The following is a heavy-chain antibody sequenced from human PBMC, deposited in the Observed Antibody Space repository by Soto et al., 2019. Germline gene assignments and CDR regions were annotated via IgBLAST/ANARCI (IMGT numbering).Heavy chain of an antibody. CDR2: IYYSGST. CDR3: ARDNWANTHFAGNWFDP. CDR1: GGSISSYY. J-gene: IGHJ5*02. D-gene: IGHD3-3*02. V-gene: IGHV4-59*01. Sequence: PSETLSLTCTVSGGSISSYYWSWIRQPPGKGLEWIGYIYYSGSTNYNPSLKSRVTISVDTSKNQFSLKLSSVTAADTAVYYCARDNWANTHFAGNWFDPWGQGTLVTVSS.